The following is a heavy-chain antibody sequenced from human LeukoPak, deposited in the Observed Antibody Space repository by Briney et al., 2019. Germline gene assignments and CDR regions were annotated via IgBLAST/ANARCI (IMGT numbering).Heavy chain of an antibody. Sequence: SETLSLTCTVSGGSISSGSYYWSWIRQPAGKGLEWVGRIYTSGSTNYNPSLKSRVTISLDTSKNQFSLKLSSVTAADTALYYCARENYGSYPFHLDYWGQGTLVTVSS. CDR3: ARENYGSYPFHLDY. J-gene: IGHJ4*02. CDR1: GGSISSGSYY. CDR2: IYTSGST. D-gene: IGHD1-26*01. V-gene: IGHV4-61*02.